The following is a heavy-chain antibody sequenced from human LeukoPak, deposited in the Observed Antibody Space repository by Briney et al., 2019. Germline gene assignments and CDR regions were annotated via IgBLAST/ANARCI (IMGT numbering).Heavy chain of an antibody. Sequence: PGRSLRLSCAASGFTFSSYGMHWVRQAPGKGLEWVAVISYDGSNKYYADSVKGRFTISRDNSKNTLYLQMNSLRAEDTAVYYCAKDLDSSGSAYFDYWGQGTLVTVSS. CDR1: GFTFSSYG. CDR3: AKDLDSSGSAYFDY. D-gene: IGHD6-19*01. V-gene: IGHV3-30*18. CDR2: ISYDGSNK. J-gene: IGHJ4*02.